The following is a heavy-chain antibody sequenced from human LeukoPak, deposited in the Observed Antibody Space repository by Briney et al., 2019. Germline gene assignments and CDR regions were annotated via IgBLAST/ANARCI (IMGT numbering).Heavy chain of an antibody. CDR3: ARDKIEGPTKLDY. J-gene: IGHJ4*02. V-gene: IGHV3-7*01. D-gene: IGHD1-1*01. CDR1: GFTFSSYW. Sequence: GGSLRLSCAASGFTFSSYWMSWVRQAPGKGLEWVANIKQDESEKYYVDSVKGRFTISRDNAKNSLYLQMNSLRAEDTAVYFCARDKIEGPTKLDYWGQGILVTVSS. CDR2: IKQDESEK.